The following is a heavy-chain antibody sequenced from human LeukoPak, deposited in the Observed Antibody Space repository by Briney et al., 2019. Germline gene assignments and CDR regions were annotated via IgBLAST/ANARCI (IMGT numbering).Heavy chain of an antibody. J-gene: IGHJ3*01. Sequence: PGGSLRLSCAASGFTFSTYSMNRVRQAPGKGLEWVSSISTSSSYIYYADSVKGRFTVSRDNAKNSLFLQMNSLRAEDTALYYCARDREMGTIRNGFDVWGQGTIVSVSS. CDR1: GFTFSTYS. CDR3: ARDREMGTIRNGFDV. V-gene: IGHV3-21*01. CDR2: ISTSSSYI. D-gene: IGHD5-24*01.